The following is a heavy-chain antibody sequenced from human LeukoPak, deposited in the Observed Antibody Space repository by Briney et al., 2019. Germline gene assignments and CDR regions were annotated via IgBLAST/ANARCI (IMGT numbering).Heavy chain of an antibody. CDR3: VRGGAGATASDVFDI. V-gene: IGHV3-53*01. J-gene: IGHJ3*02. CDR1: EFSVGSNY. CDR2: IYSGGST. D-gene: IGHD5-12*01. Sequence: GGSLRLSCAASEFSVGSNYMTCVRQPPGKGLEWHSLIYSGGSTYYADSVKGRFTISRDNAKNSLFLQMNSLRVEDTAIYYCVRGGAGATASDVFDIWGQGTMVTVSS.